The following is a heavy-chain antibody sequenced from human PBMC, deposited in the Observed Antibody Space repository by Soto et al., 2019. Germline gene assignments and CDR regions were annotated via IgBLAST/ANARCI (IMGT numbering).Heavy chain of an antibody. CDR1: GGSISSSY. D-gene: IGHD6-25*01. J-gene: IGHJ4*02. CDR2: IYHSGST. Sequence: QVQLQESGPGLVKPSETLSLTCTVSGGSISSSYWSWIRQPPGKGLEWTGYIYHSGSTNYNPSLKSRLTISVDPSKNQFSLKLSSVTAAGTAVYYCARLGSIAADDFDYWGQGTLVTVTS. CDR3: ARLGSIAADDFDY. V-gene: IGHV4-59*08.